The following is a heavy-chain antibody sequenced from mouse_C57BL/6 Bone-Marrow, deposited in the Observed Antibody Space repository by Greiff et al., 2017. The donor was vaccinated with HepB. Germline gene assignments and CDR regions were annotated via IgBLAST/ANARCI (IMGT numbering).Heavy chain of an antibody. D-gene: IGHD2-10*01. J-gene: IGHJ1*03. CDR2: IHPNSGST. V-gene: IGHV1-64*01. CDR1: GYTFTSYW. Sequence: QVQLQQPGAELVKPGASVKLSCKASGYTFTSYWMHWVKQRPGQGLEWIGMIHPNSGSTNYNEKFKSKATLTVDKSSSTAYMQLSSLTSEDSAVYYCATSYYHWYFDVWGTGTTVTVSS. CDR3: ATSYYHWYFDV.